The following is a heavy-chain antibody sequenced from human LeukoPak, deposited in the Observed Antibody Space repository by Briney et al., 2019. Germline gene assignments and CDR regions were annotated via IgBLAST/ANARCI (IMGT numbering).Heavy chain of an antibody. V-gene: IGHV3-74*03. D-gene: IGHD3-10*01. CDR3: AKYFASGSYYKLPH. J-gene: IGHJ1*01. Sequence: PGGSLRLSCVASGFTFTHYWMHWVRQVPGKGLEWVSRINGDATIITYADSVKGRFTISRDNSKNTLYLQMNSLRAEDTAVYYCAKYFASGSYYKLPHWGQGTLVTVSS. CDR1: GFTFTHYW. CDR2: INGDATII.